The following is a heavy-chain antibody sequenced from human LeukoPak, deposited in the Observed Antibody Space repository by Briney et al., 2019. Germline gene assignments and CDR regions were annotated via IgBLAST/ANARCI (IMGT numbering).Heavy chain of an antibody. CDR3: ARGLGAPNYYYYRDV. J-gene: IGHJ6*03. D-gene: IGHD3-10*01. V-gene: IGHV1-69*05. Sequence: SVKVSCKASGGTLSSYAISWVRQAPGQGLEWMGGIIPIFGTANYAQKFQGRVTITTDESTSTAYMELSSLRSEDTAVYYCARGLGAPNYYYYRDVGGKGTTVPVSS. CDR1: GGTLSSYA. CDR2: IIPIFGTA.